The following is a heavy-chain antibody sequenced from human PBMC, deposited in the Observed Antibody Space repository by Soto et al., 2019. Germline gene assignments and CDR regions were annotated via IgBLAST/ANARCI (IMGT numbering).Heavy chain of an antibody. J-gene: IGHJ6*03. CDR2: INSDGGTT. CDR1: GFTFSNYW. CDR3: ARGARGYYYIDV. Sequence: EVQLVESGGGLVQHGGSLRLSCAASGFTFSNYWIHWVRQAPGKGLVWLSRINSDGGTTNYADSVKGRFTISRDNAKNTLSLQMNSLGADDTAVDYCARGARGYYYIDVWSKGTTVTVSS. D-gene: IGHD5-12*01. V-gene: IGHV3-74*01.